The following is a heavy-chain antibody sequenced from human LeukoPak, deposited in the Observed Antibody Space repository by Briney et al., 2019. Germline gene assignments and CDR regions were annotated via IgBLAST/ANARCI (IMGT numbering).Heavy chain of an antibody. CDR3: ARDCTSTSCYVFDY. V-gene: IGHV3-11*05. D-gene: IGHD2-2*01. J-gene: IGHJ4*02. CDR2: ISGCSTYT. CDR1: GFTFSDYY. Sequence: GGSLRLSCAASGFTFSDYYMSWIRQAPGKGLEWVSYISGCSTYTNYAESVKGRFTISRDNAKNLLYLQMNSLRAGDTAVYHCARDCTSTSCYVFDYWGQGTLVSVSS.